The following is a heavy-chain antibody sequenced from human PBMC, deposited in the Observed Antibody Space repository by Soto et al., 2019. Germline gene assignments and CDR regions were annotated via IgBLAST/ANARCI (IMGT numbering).Heavy chain of an antibody. Sequence: SETLSLTCAVYGGTFCGYYWSLIRQPPGKGLEWIGEINHSGSTNYNPSLKSRVTISVDTSKNQFSLKLSSVTAADTAVYYCPRESQLPWWFDPCGQGALVTVSS. CDR1: GGTFCGYY. J-gene: IGHJ5*02. CDR2: INHSGST. D-gene: IGHD2-2*01. CDR3: PRESQLPWWFDP. V-gene: IGHV4-34*01.